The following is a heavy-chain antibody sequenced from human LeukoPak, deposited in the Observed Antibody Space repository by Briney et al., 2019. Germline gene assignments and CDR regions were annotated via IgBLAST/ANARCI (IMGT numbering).Heavy chain of an antibody. Sequence: SETLSLTCTVSGGSISSGGYYWSWIRQHPGEGLEWIGYIYYSGSTYYNPSLKSRVTISVDTSKNQFSLKLSSVTAADTAVYYCARGANDILTGYYPFDYWGQGTLVTVSS. CDR1: GGSISSGGYY. CDR3: ARGANDILTGYYPFDY. CDR2: IYYSGST. D-gene: IGHD3-9*01. V-gene: IGHV4-31*03. J-gene: IGHJ4*02.